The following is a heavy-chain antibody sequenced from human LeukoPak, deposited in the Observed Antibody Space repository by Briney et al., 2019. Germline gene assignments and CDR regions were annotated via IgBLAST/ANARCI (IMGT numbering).Heavy chain of an antibody. J-gene: IGHJ6*02. D-gene: IGHD5-18*01. V-gene: IGHV1-58*02. CDR1: GFTFTSSA. CDR3: AVPSGYSFSYGMDV. CDR2: IVVGSCNT. Sequence: ASVKVSCKASGFTFTSSAMQWVRQARGQRLEWIGWIVVGSCNTNYAQKFQERVTITRDMSTSTAYMELSSLRSEDTAVYYCAVPSGYSFSYGMDVWGQGTTVTVSS.